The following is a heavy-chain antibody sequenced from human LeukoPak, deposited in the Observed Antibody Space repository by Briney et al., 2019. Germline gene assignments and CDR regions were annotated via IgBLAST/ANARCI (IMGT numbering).Heavy chain of an antibody. Sequence: ASVKVSCKASGYTFTSYGISWVRQAPGQGLEWMGWISTYNGNTNYAQKLQGRVTMTTDTSTSTAYVDLRSLRSDDTAVYYCARVGDYGEPRDYWGQGTLVTVSS. CDR1: GYTFTSYG. J-gene: IGHJ4*02. CDR2: ISTYNGNT. D-gene: IGHD4-17*01. CDR3: ARVGDYGEPRDY. V-gene: IGHV1-18*01.